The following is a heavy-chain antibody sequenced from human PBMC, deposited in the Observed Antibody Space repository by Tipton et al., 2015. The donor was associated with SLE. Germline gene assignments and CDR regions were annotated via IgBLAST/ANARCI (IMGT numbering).Heavy chain of an antibody. V-gene: IGHV4-61*01. CDR1: GGSVSSGSYY. J-gene: IGHJ3*02. Sequence: TLSLTCTVSGGSVSSGSYYWSWIRQPPGKGLEWIAYIYYSGSTNYNPSLKSRVTISVDTSKNQFSLKLSSVTAADTAVYYCAREITMVRGVIIPIGAFDIWGQGTMVTVSS. CDR2: IYYSGST. D-gene: IGHD3-10*01. CDR3: AREITMVRGVIIPIGAFDI.